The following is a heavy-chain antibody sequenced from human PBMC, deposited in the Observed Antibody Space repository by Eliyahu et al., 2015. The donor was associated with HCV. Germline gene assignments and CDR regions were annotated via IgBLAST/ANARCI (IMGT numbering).Heavy chain of an antibody. V-gene: IGHV4-34*01. Sequence: QVQLQQWGAGLLXPSETLSLTXAXYGGSFXGYXWXWIRQPPGKGLEWIGEINHSGSTNHKPSXKSRVTISVDTSKNQFSLKLSSVTAADTAVYYCASRVYYDFWSGLKASEFDYWGQGTLVTVSS. CDR3: ASRVYYDFWSGLKASEFDY. CDR2: INHSGST. J-gene: IGHJ4*02. CDR1: GGSFXGYX. D-gene: IGHD3-3*01.